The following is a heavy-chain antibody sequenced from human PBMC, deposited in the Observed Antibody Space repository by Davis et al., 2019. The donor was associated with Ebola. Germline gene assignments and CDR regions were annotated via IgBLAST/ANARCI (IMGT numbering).Heavy chain of an antibody. D-gene: IGHD3-10*01. J-gene: IGHJ5*02. V-gene: IGHV1-18*01. CDR1: GYTFTRYG. CDR2: ISAYNGNT. CDR3: ARAVTMVLPSGWFDP. Sequence: AASVKVSCKASGYTFTRYGISWVRQAPGQGLEWMGWISAYNGNTNYAQNLQDSVTMTTDTSTSTAYMEVRSLRYADTAVYYCARAVTMVLPSGWFDPWGQGTLVTVSS.